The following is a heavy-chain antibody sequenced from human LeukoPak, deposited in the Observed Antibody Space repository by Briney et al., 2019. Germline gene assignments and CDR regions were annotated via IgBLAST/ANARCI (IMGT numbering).Heavy chain of an antibody. CDR1: GFTFNDYY. Sequence: PGGSLRLSCAASGFTFNDYYMSWIRQAPGKGLEWLSYINIGGTNIHYADSVKGRFTISRDNAKKSLYLEMNNLRAEDTAVYYCATGGAGFDTWGQGVLVTVSS. J-gene: IGHJ5*02. D-gene: IGHD5-12*01. CDR3: ATGGAGFDT. V-gene: IGHV3-11*01. CDR2: INIGGTNI.